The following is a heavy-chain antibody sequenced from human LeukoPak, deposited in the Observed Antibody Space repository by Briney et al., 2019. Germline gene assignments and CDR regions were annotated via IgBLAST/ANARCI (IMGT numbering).Heavy chain of an antibody. CDR2: IYYSGST. V-gene: IGHV4-59*01. CDR1: GGSISSYY. D-gene: IGHD3-9*01. Sequence: SETLSLTCTVSGGSISSYYWSWIRQPPGKGLEWIGYIYYSGSTNYNPSLKSRVTISVDTSKNQFSLKLSSVTAADTAVYYCAREGFDSYYHYYGMDVWGQGTTVTVSS. J-gene: IGHJ6*02. CDR3: AREGFDSYYHYYGMDV.